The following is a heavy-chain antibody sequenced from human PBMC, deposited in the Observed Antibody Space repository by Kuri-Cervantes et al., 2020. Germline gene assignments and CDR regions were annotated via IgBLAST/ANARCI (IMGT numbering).Heavy chain of an antibody. CDR1: GFTFSSYG. J-gene: IGHJ4*02. V-gene: IGHV3-30*03. CDR3: ARDPGGYSYGPLNFDY. D-gene: IGHD5-18*01. CDR2: ISYDGSNK. Sequence: GESLKISCAASGFTFSSYGMHWVRQAPGKGLEWVAVISYDGSNKYYADSVKGRFTISRDNSKNTLYLQMSSLRAEDTAVYYCARDPGGYSYGPLNFDYWGQGTLVTVSS.